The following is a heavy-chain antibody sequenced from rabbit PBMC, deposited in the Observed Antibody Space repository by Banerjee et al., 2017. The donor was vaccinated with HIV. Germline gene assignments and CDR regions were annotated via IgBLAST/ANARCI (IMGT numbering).Heavy chain of an antibody. D-gene: IGHD7-1*01. J-gene: IGHJ4*01. CDR3: ARDTAGYPGAGNPDL. CDR1: GFDFSSNA. Sequence: QSLEESGGDLVKPGASLTLTCKASGFDFSSNAMCWVRQAPGKGLEWIGCISIGDGRTYYASWAKGRFTVSKTSSTTVSLQMTSLTAADTATYFCARDTAGYPGAGNPDLWGPGTLVTVS. V-gene: IGHV1S40*01. CDR2: ISIGDGRT.